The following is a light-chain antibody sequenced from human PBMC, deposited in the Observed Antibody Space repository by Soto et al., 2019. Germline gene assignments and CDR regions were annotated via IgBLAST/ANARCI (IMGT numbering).Light chain of an antibody. J-gene: IGKJ2*01. Sequence: DIQVTQSPSTLSASVGDRVTITCPASQSISSWLAWYQQKPCKDPKLLTYDASSLESGLPPRFSGSGSGTEFTLTNSSLQPDDFATYYCQQYNTCPYTFGQWTKLEIK. CDR3: QQYNTCPYT. CDR2: DAS. V-gene: IGKV1-5*01. CDR1: QSISSW.